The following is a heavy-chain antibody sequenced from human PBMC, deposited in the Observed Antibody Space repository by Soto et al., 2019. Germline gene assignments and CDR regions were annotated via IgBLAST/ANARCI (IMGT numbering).Heavy chain of an antibody. CDR3: ARALGPNYYDSSGYYYFQH. CDR1: GYTFSSYD. CDR2: MNPSSGNT. J-gene: IGHJ1*01. V-gene: IGHV1-8*01. D-gene: IGHD3-22*01. Sequence: GASVKVSCKASGYTFSSYDINWVRQATGQGLEWMGWMNPSSGNTGYAQKFQGRVTMTTNNSMSTAYMELSSLRSEDTAVYYCARALGPNYYDSSGYYYFQHWGQGTLVPVSS.